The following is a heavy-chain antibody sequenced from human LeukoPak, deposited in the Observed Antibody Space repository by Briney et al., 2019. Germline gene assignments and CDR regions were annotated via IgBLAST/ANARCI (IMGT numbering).Heavy chain of an antibody. CDR3: ARHYDLWSGYNY. Sequence: KPPETLSLTCTVSGGSISSSSYSWTWIRQPPGKGLEWIGEIYHTGSVNYNLSLESRVTISRDRSKNQFSLMLRSVTAADTAVYYCARHYDLWSGYNYWGQGLLVTVSS. D-gene: IGHD3-3*01. V-gene: IGHV4-39*07. CDR1: GGSISSSSYS. CDR2: IYHTGSV. J-gene: IGHJ4*02.